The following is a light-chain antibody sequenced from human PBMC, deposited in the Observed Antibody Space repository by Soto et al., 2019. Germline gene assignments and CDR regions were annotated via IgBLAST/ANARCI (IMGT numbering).Light chain of an antibody. V-gene: IGLV2-11*01. Sequence: QSVLTQPRSVSGSPGQSVTISCTGTSSDVGGYNYVSWYQQHPGKAPKLMIYDVNKRPSGVPDRFSGSKSGNTASLTISGLQAEDEADYYCCSHAGSDTFIFGGGTKVTVL. CDR2: DVN. CDR1: SSDVGGYNY. J-gene: IGLJ2*01. CDR3: CSHAGSDTFI.